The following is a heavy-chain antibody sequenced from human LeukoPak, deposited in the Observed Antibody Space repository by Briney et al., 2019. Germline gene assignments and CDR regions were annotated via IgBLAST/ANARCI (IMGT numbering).Heavy chain of an antibody. D-gene: IGHD5-24*01. CDR1: GFTFSSYV. J-gene: IGHJ4*02. V-gene: IGHV3-74*01. Sequence: GRSLRLSCETAGFTFSSYVMHWVRRTPGKGLVWVSRISHDGIISYADSVKGRSTISRDNAKNTLILQMNSLRVEDTAVYYCARDWVYKIDYWGRGTLVTVSS. CDR3: ARDWVYKIDY. CDR2: ISHDGII.